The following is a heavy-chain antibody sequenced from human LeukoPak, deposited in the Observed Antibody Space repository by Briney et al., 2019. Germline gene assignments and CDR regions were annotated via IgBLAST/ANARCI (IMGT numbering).Heavy chain of an antibody. CDR3: ARDTLGEGEDANYAVYYFDY. D-gene: IGHD4/OR15-4a*01. Sequence: GGSLRLSCAASGFTFNIYSMNWVRQAPGKGLEWVSRITSSSHYIYYADSVKGRFTISRDNAKNSLYLDMSSLRADDTAVYYCARDTLGEGEDANYAVYYFDYWGQGTVVTVSS. CDR2: ITSSSHYI. V-gene: IGHV3-21*01. J-gene: IGHJ4*02. CDR1: GFTFNIYS.